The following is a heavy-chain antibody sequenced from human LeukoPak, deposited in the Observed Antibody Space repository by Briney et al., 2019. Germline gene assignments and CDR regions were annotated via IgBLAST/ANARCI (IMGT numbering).Heavy chain of an antibody. D-gene: IGHD6-19*01. CDR2: ISGSGGST. V-gene: IGHV3-23*01. CDR3: AKATWTSVGIAVAGTDY. J-gene: IGHJ4*02. CDR1: GFTLSSYA. Sequence: PGGSLRLSCAASGFTLSSYAISWVRQAPGKGLEWVSSISGSGGSTDYADSVKGRFTISRDNSKNTLYLQMNSLRAEDTAVYYCAKATWTSVGIAVAGTDYWGQGNLVTVSS.